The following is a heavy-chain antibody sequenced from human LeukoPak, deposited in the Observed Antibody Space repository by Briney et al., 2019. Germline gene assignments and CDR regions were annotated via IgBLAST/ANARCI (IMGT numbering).Heavy chain of an antibody. CDR1: GFTFSSYA. CDR3: AQGGYSYGYDAFDI. V-gene: IGHV3-23*01. J-gene: IGHJ3*02. D-gene: IGHD5-18*01. CDR2: ISGSGGST. Sequence: GGSLRLSCAASGFTFSSYAMSWVRQAPGKGLEWVSAISGSGGSTYYADSVKGRFTVSRDNSKNTPYLQMNSLRAEDTAVYYCAQGGYSYGYDAFDIWGQGTMVTVSS.